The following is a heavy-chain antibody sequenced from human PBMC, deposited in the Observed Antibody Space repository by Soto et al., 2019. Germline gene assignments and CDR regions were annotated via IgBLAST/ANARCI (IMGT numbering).Heavy chain of an antibody. CDR3: TTDRIHMVRGVIIFNYGMDV. CDR1: GFTFSSYG. V-gene: IGHV3-30*03. J-gene: IGHJ6*02. CDR2: ISYDGSNK. D-gene: IGHD3-10*01. Sequence: GGSLRLSCAASGFTFSSYGMHWVRKAPGKGLEWVAVISYDGSNKYYAAPVKGRFTISRDDSKNTLYLQMNSLKTEDTAVYYCTTDRIHMVRGVIIFNYGMDVWGQGTTVTVSS.